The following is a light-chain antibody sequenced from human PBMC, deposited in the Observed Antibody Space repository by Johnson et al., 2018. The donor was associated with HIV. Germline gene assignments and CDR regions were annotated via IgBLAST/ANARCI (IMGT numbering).Light chain of an antibody. CDR3: GTWNSSLSAPYV. V-gene: IGLV1-51*01. CDR1: SSNIENNY. J-gene: IGLJ1*01. CDR2: DNN. Sequence: QSVLTQPPSVSATPGQKVTISCSGSSSNIENNYVSWYQQLPETAPKLLIYDNNKRPSRIPDRFSGSKSGTSATLCITGLQTGDEADYYCGTWNSSLSAPYVFGTGTNVTVL.